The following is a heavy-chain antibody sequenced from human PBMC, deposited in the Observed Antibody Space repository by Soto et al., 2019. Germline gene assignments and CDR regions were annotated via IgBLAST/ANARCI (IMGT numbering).Heavy chain of an antibody. V-gene: IGHV3-7*01. CDR3: AREGAGYCTNGVCSDAFDI. CDR1: GFTFSSYW. CDR2: IKQDGSEK. D-gene: IGHD2-8*01. Sequence: GGSLRLSCAASGFTFSSYWMSWVRQAPGKGLEWVANIKQDGSEKYYVDSVKGRFTISRDNAKNSLYLQMNSLRAEDMAVYYCAREGAGYCTNGVCSDAFDIWGQGTMVTVSS. J-gene: IGHJ3*02.